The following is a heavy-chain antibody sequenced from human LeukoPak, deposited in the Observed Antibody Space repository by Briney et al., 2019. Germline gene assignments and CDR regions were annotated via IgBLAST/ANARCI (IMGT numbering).Heavy chain of an antibody. V-gene: IGHV4-4*07. Sequence: SSETLSLTCTVSGGSISSYYWSWIRQPAGKGLEWIGRIYTSGSTNYNPSLKSRVTMSVDTSKNQFSLKLSSVTAADTAVYYCAKLQDFYDNSGYSYFDNWGQGTLVTVSS. D-gene: IGHD3-22*01. CDR2: IYTSGST. J-gene: IGHJ4*02. CDR1: GGSISSYY. CDR3: AKLQDFYDNSGYSYFDN.